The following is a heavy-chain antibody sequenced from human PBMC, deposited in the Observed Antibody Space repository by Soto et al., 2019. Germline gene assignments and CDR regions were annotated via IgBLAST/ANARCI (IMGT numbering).Heavy chain of an antibody. D-gene: IGHD3-22*01. CDR2: ISAYNGNT. CDR1: GYTFTSYG. CDR3: ARGGVSKRYDSSGYYVDYYYGMDV. V-gene: IGHV1-18*01. J-gene: IGHJ6*02. Sequence: ASVKVSCKASGYTFTSYGISWVRQAPGQGLEWMGWISAYNGNTNYAQKLQGRVTMTTDTSTSTAYMELRSLRSDDTAVYYCARGGVSKRYDSSGYYVDYYYGMDVWGQGTTVTVSS.